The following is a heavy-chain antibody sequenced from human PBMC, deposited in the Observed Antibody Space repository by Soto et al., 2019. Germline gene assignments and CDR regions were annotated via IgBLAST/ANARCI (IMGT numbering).Heavy chain of an antibody. CDR2: ISSSGSTI. Sequence: GGSLRLSCAASGFTFSDYYMSWIRQAPGKGLEWVSYISSSGSTIYYADSVKGRFTISRDNAKNSLYLQMNSLRAEDTAVYYCARKLPAAIRLDAFDIWGQGTMVTVSS. V-gene: IGHV3-11*01. J-gene: IGHJ3*02. D-gene: IGHD2-2*01. CDR3: ARKLPAAIRLDAFDI. CDR1: GFTFSDYY.